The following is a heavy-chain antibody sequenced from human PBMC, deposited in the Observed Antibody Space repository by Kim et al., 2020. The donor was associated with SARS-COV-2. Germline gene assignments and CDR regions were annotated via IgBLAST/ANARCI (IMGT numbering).Heavy chain of an antibody. V-gene: IGHV3-64*01. D-gene: IGHD1-26*01. J-gene: IGHJ4*02. Sequence: YYANSVKGRFTISRDNSKNTLYLQMGSLRAEDMAGYYCASRGSGSSPFDYWGQGTLVTVSS. CDR3: ASRGSGSSPFDY.